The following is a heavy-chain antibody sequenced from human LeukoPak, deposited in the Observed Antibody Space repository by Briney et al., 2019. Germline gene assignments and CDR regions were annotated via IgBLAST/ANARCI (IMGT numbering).Heavy chain of an antibody. J-gene: IGHJ6*02. CDR3: ARDPSRYCSSTSCYYYYGMDV. CDR1: GFTFSSYG. Sequence: PGRSLRLPCAASGFTFSSYGMHWVRQAPGKGLEWVAVISYDGSNKYYADSVKGRFTISRDNSKNTLYLQMNSLRAEDTAVYYCARDPSRYCSSTSCYYYYGMDVWGQGTTVTVSS. V-gene: IGHV3-30*03. D-gene: IGHD2-2*01. CDR2: ISYDGSNK.